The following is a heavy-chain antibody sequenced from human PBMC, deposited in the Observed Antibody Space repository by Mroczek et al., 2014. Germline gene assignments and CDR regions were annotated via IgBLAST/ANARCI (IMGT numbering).Heavy chain of an antibody. CDR2: IYYSGST. CDR3: ARHRRYNWNVLYYFDY. D-gene: IGHD1-20*01. Sequence: QVQLVESGPGLVKPSETLSLTCTVSGGSISSSSYYWGWIRQPPGKGLEWIGSIYYSGSTYYNPSLKSRVTISVDTSKNQFSLKLSSVTAADTAVYYCARHRRYNWNVLYYFDYWGQGTLVTVSS. J-gene: IGHJ4*02. V-gene: IGHV4-39*01. CDR1: GGSISSSSYY.